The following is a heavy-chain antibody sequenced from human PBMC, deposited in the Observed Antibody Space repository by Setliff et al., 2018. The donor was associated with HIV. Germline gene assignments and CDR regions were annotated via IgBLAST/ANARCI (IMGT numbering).Heavy chain of an antibody. Sequence: GGSLRLSCAASGFMFSSYGMHWVRQAPGKGLEHISGISSDGGSMYYADSVRGRFTISRDNSKNTLYLQMGSLRGDDMAVYYCASGKNYNILPGSIAYFHSGMDVWGQGTTVTVSS. J-gene: IGHJ6*02. V-gene: IGHV3-64*02. D-gene: IGHD3-9*01. CDR2: ISSDGGSM. CDR1: GFMFSSYG. CDR3: ASGKNYNILPGSIAYFHSGMDV.